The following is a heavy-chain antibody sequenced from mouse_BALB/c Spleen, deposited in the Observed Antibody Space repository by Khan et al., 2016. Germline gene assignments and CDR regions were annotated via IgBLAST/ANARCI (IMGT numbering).Heavy chain of an antibody. J-gene: IGHJ4*01. CDR1: GYSISSGYS. CDR2: IRYSGST. CDR3: ARDDYDEVYYAMDY. V-gene: IGHV3-1*02. D-gene: IGHD2-4*01. Sequence: EVQLQESGPDLVKPSQSLSLTCTVTGYSISSGYSWHWIRQFPGNKLEWMGCIRYSGSTNYNPSLKSRISINRDTSKNQFFLQLNSVTSEDTATYYCARDDYDEVYYAMDYWGQGTSVTVSS.